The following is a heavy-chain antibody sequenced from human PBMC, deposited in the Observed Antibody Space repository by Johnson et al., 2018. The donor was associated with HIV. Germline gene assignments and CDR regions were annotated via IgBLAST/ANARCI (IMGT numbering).Heavy chain of an antibody. V-gene: IGHV3-30*04. D-gene: IGHD3-16*01. Sequence: QVQLVESGGGVVEPGRSLRLSCAASGFTFSSYAMHWVRQAPGKGLEWVAVISYDGSNKYYADSVKGRFTISRDNAKNALYLQMNSLRVEDTAIYYCARGWGGQQPIWGQGTMVTVSS. J-gene: IGHJ3*02. CDR3: ARGWGGQQPI. CDR2: ISYDGSNK. CDR1: GFTFSSYA.